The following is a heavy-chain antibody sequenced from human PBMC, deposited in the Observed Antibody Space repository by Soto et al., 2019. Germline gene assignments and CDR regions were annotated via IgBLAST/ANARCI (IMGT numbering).Heavy chain of an antibody. J-gene: IGHJ4*02. CDR2: ISWNSGSI. CDR1: GFTFDDYA. CDR3: ARSQGYKGIAVAGELFDY. Sequence: GGSLRLSCAASGFTFDDYAMHWVRQAPGKGLEWVSGISWNSGSIGYADSVKDRFTISRDNAKNSLYLQMNSLRAEDTALYYCARSQGYKGIAVAGELFDYWGQGTLVTVSS. V-gene: IGHV3-9*01. D-gene: IGHD6-19*01.